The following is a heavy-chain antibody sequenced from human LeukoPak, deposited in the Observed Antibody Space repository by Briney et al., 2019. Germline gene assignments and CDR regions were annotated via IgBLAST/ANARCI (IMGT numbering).Heavy chain of an antibody. CDR2: IYYSGST. Sequence: SETLSLTCAVYGGSFSGYYWSWIRQPPGKGLEWIGYIYYSGSTNYNPSLKSRVTISVDTSKNQFSLKLSSVTAADTAVYYCARVGGEYYDFPYWGQGTLVTVSS. V-gene: IGHV4-59*01. D-gene: IGHD3-3*01. CDR3: ARVGGEYYDFPY. CDR1: GGSFSGYY. J-gene: IGHJ4*02.